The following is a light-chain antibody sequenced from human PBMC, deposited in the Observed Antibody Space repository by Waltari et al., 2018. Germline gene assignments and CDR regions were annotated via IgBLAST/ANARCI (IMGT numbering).Light chain of an antibody. CDR2: DAS. CDR1: QSVSNN. Sequence: EAMMTQPPATLSVSPGDRATPSCRTSQSVSNNVAWFQQKPGQAPSLLIYDASTRATGVPARFSGSGSGTEFTLTISSLQTEDFAVYYCQQYNNWPLYTFGQGTKLEIK. J-gene: IGKJ2*01. CDR3: QQYNNWPLYT. V-gene: IGKV3-15*01.